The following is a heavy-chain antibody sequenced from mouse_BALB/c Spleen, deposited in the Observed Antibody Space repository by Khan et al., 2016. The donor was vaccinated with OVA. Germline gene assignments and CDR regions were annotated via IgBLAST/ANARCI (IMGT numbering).Heavy chain of an antibody. D-gene: IGHD1-1*01. V-gene: IGHV1S81*02. CDR3: ARIKKIVATYFDY. CDR1: GYTFTSYW. CDR2: TNPTNGRT. Sequence: QVQLKESGAELVKAGASVMLSCTASGYTFTSYWMHWVKQRLGQGLEWFAETNPTNGRTYYNENFKSKATLTLDKSSNTSYMLSNRPTFEDSAVYYGARIKKIVATYFDYGGQGTTLTVSA. J-gene: IGHJ2*01.